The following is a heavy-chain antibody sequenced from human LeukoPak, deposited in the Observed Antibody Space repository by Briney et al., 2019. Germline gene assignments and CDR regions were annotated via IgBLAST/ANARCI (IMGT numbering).Heavy chain of an antibody. CDR2: ISGSGTST. J-gene: IGHJ4*02. D-gene: IGHD3-22*01. V-gene: IGHV3-23*01. Sequence: PGGSLRLSCAASGFTFSSYAMSWVRQAPGKGLEWVSTISGSGTSTYYADSVKGRYTISRDNSKNTLYLQMNSLRAEDTAVYYCTKRPAVVITTPYFDYWGQGTLVTVSS. CDR1: GFTFSSYA. CDR3: TKRPAVVITTPYFDY.